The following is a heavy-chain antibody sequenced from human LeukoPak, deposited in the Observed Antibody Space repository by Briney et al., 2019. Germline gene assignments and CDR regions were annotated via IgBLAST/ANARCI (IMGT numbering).Heavy chain of an antibody. CDR1: GGSVSSGTYY. CDR3: ARGPSPLDHIVVVPAAHIPRYGMDV. Sequence: PSETLSLTCTVSGGSVSSGTYYWSWIRQPPGKGLEWIGEINHSGSTNYNPSLKSRVTISVDTSKNQFSLKLSSVTAADTAVYYCARGPSPLDHIVVVPAAHIPRYGMDVWGQGTTVTVSS. V-gene: IGHV4-61*01. J-gene: IGHJ6*02. CDR2: INHSGST. D-gene: IGHD2-2*01.